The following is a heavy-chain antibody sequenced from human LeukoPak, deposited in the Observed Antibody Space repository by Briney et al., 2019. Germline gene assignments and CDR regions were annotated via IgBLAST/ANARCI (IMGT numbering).Heavy chain of an antibody. Sequence: TGGSLRLSCAASGFTFSSYNMHWVRQAPGKGLEWVSSIVGSGISIYYADSVKGRFTISRDNAKNSLSLQMSSLRAEDTAVYYCASQMGLEYWGQGALVTVSS. CDR3: ASQMGLEY. V-gene: IGHV3-21*01. CDR1: GFTFSSYN. D-gene: IGHD2-8*01. J-gene: IGHJ4*02. CDR2: IVGSGISI.